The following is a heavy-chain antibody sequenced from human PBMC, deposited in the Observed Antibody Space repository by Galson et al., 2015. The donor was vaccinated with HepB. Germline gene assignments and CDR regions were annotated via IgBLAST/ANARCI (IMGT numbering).Heavy chain of an antibody. D-gene: IGHD5-18*01. V-gene: IGHV3-21*01. CDR2: ISSSSSYI. CDR3: ARGEVQLWFFDY. CDR1: GFTFSSYS. Sequence: SLRLSCAASGFTFSSYSMNWVRQAPGKGLEWVSSISSSSSYIYYADSVKGRFTISRDNAKNSLYLQMNSLRAEDTAVYYCARGEVQLWFFDYWGQGTLVTVSS. J-gene: IGHJ4*02.